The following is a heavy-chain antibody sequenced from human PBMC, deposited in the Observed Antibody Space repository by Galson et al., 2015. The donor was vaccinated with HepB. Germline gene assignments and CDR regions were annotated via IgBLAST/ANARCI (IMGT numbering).Heavy chain of an antibody. D-gene: IGHD6-13*01. J-gene: IGHJ4*02. CDR1: GYSFTSYW. CDR2: IDPSDSYT. CDR3: ARHLEQQLVPDY. V-gene: IGHV5-10-1*01. Sequence: SGAEVKKPGESLRISCKGSGYSFTSYWISWVRQMPGKGLEWMGRIDPSDSYTNYSPSFQGQVTISADKSISTAYLQWSSLKASDTAMYYCARHLEQQLVPDYWGQGTLVTVSS.